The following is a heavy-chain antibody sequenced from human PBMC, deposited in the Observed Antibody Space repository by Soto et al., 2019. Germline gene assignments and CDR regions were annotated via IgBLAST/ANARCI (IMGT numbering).Heavy chain of an antibody. Sequence: EVQLVESGGGLVQPGGSLRLSCAASGFTFNSYWMHWVRQAPGKGLVWVSRLNSDGSSKYYGDSMKGRFTISRDNNENTVYLQMNSLRDEDAAVYFCARGLKNYYAMDVWGQGTTVTVSS. D-gene: IGHD3-16*01. V-gene: IGHV3-74*01. J-gene: IGHJ6*02. CDR1: GFTFNSYW. CDR2: LNSDGSSK. CDR3: ARGLKNYYAMDV.